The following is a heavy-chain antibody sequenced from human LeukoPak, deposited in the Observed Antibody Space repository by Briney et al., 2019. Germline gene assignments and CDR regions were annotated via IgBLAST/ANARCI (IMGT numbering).Heavy chain of an antibody. V-gene: IGHV4-39*01. CDR3: ARITEPTTYGGNNYYYLDY. CDR1: GGSISSSSYY. J-gene: IGHJ4*02. Sequence: SETLSLTCTVSGGSISSSSYYWGWIRQPPGKGLEWIGSIYYSGSTYYNPSLKSRVTISVDTSKNQFSLKLSSVTAADTAVYYCARITEPTTYGGNNYYYLDYWGQGTLVTVSS. CDR2: IYYSGST. D-gene: IGHD4-23*01.